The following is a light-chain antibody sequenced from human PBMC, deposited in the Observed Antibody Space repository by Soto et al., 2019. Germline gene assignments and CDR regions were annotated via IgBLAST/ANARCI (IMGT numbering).Light chain of an antibody. J-gene: IGKJ3*01. CDR2: LGS. CDR3: MQALQTPRT. CDR1: XSLLHSNGYNY. V-gene: IGKV2-28*01. Sequence: DIVMTQSPLALPVTPGEPACISVMSIXSLLHSNGYNYLDWYLQKPGQSPQLLIYLGSNRSSGVPDRFSGSGSGTDFTLKISRVEAEDVGVYYCMQALQTPRTFGPGTKVDI.